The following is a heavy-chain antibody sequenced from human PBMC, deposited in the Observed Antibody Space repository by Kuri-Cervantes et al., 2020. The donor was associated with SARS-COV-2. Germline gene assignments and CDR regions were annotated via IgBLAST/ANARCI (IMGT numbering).Heavy chain of an antibody. V-gene: IGHV1-8*02. CDR1: GYTFTGYY. CDR2: MNPNSGNT. CDR3: ATAPAVVAANWFDP. D-gene: IGHD2-15*01. Sequence: ASVKVSCKASGYTFTGYYMHWVRQAPGQGLEWMGWMNPNSGNTGYAQKFQGRVTMTEATSTDTAYMELSSLRSEDTAVYYCATAPAVVAANWFDPWGQGTLVTVSS. J-gene: IGHJ5*02.